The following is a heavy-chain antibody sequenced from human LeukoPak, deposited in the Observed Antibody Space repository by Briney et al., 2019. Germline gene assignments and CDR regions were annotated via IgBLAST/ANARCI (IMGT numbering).Heavy chain of an antibody. D-gene: IGHD6-25*01. J-gene: IGHJ4*02. Sequence: GGSLRLSCAVSGITLSNYGMSWVRQAPGKGLEWVAGISGSGGSTNYADSVKGRFTISRDNSKNTLYLQMNSLRAEDTAVYYCARDESSDVDYWGQGTLVTVSS. CDR2: ISGSGGST. V-gene: IGHV3-23*01. CDR3: ARDESSDVDY. CDR1: GITLSNYG.